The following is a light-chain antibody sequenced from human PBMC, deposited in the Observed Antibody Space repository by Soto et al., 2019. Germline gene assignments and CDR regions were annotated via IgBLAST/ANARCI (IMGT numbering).Light chain of an antibody. V-gene: IGLV2-18*02. CDR2: EVT. CDR1: SSDVGSYNR. Sequence: QSVLTQPPSVSGSPGQSVTISCTGTSSDVGSYNRVSWYQQPPGTAPKLIIYEVTNRPSGVPGRFSGSKSGNTASLTISGLQAEDEADYYCSSYTSSNTFYVFGTGTKLTVL. J-gene: IGLJ1*01. CDR3: SSYTSSNTFYV.